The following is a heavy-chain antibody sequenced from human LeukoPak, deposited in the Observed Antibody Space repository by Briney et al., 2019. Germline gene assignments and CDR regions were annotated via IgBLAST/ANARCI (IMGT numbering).Heavy chain of an antibody. CDR1: GYTFTSYD. V-gene: IGHV1-8*01. J-gene: IGHJ6*02. D-gene: IGHD6-13*01. CDR2: MNPNSGNT. CDR3: AILISSQYISSWYRAYYYYYGMDV. Sequence: ASVKVSCKASGYTFTSYDINWVRQATGQGLEWMGWMNPNSGNTCYAQKFQGRVTMTRNTSISTAYMELSSLRSEDTAVYYCAILISSQYISSWYRAYYYYYGMDVWGQGTTVTVSS.